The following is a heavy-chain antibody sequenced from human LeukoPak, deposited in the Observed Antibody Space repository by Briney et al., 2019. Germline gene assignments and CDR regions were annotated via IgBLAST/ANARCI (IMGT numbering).Heavy chain of an antibody. V-gene: IGHV4-34*01. CDR3: ARGRLRFLEMDV. J-gene: IGHJ6*04. D-gene: IGHD3-3*01. CDR1: GASFSGYY. CDR2: INHTGST. Sequence: PSETLSLTCAVYGASFSGYYWAWIRQPPGKRLEWVGEINHTGSTTYKPALKSRVTMSVDTSKNRFSLKLNSVTAADTAVYYCARGRLRFLEMDVWGKGTMVTVSS.